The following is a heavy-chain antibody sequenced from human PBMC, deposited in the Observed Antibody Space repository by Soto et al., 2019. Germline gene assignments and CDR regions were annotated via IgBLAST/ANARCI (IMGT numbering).Heavy chain of an antibody. D-gene: IGHD6-19*01. CDR3: AKARAKIAVAGTGWFDP. V-gene: IGHV3-23*01. CDR2: ISGSGSST. Sequence: WSLRLSCAASGFTFSSYAMSWVRQAPGKGLEWVSAISGSGSSTYYADSVKGRFTISRDNSKNTLYLQMNSLRAEDTAVYYCAKARAKIAVAGTGWFDPWGQGTLVTVSS. CDR1: GFTFSSYA. J-gene: IGHJ5*02.